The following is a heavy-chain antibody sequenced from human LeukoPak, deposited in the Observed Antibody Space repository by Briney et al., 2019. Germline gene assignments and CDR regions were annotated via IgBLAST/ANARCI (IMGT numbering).Heavy chain of an antibody. CDR3: ANQLVGTTRYFHY. CDR2: IYSGGTT. D-gene: IGHD1-26*01. J-gene: IGHJ4*02. CDR1: GFTVSSNY. Sequence: PGGSLRLSCAASGFTVSSNYMSWVRQAPGKGLEWVSVIYSGGTTYYADSVKGRFTISRDNSKNTLHLQMNSLRAEDTAVYYRANQLVGTTRYFHYWGQGTLVTVSS. V-gene: IGHV3-66*01.